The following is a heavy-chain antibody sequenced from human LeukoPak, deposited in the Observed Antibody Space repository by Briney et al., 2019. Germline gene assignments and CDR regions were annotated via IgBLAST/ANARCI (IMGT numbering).Heavy chain of an antibody. Sequence: GESLRLSCAASGFTFSSYWMHWVRQAPGKGLVLVSRINSDGSSTSYADSVKGRFTICRDNAKNTLYLQMNSLRAEDTAVYYCARDLGQYYDTSDNWFDPWGQGTLVTVSS. CDR2: INSDGSST. CDR3: ARDLGQYYDTSDNWFDP. J-gene: IGHJ5*02. D-gene: IGHD3-22*01. CDR1: GFTFSSYW. V-gene: IGHV3-74*01.